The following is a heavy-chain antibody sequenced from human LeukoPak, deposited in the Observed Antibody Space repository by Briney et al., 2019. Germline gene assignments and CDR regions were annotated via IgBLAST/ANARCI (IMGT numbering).Heavy chain of an antibody. CDR2: IKTDGSST. D-gene: IGHD3-10*01. CDR3: VRDPHGSGSSNSPHDAFDI. CDR1: GFTFSTYW. J-gene: IGHJ3*02. V-gene: IGHV3-74*01. Sequence: GGSLRLSCAASGFTFSTYWMHWVRQGPGNGLVWVSRIKTDGSSTSYADSVKGRFTISRDNAKNTAYLQMSSLRAEDTAVYYCVRDPHGSGSSNSPHDAFDIWGHGTMVTVSS.